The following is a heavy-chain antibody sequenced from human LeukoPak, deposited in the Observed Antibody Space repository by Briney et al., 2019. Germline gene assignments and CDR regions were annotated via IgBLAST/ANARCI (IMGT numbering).Heavy chain of an antibody. V-gene: IGHV4-39*01. J-gene: IGHJ4*02. CDR3: ARQDYYDSGSLFDY. D-gene: IGHD3-10*01. CDR1: GGSISSSNHY. Sequence: PSETLSLTCTVSGGSISSSNHYWGWIRQPPGKGLEWIGSIYYSGSTYYNPSLKSRVTISIDTSKNHFSLKLSSVTAADTAVYHCARQDYYDSGSLFDYWGQGTLVTVSS. CDR2: IYYSGST.